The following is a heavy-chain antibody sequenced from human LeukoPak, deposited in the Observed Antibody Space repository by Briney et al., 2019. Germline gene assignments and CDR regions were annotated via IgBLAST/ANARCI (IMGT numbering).Heavy chain of an antibody. Sequence: PGGSLRLSCAASGFTFNNYWMSWVRQAPGKGLEWVANIKVDGSETNYVDSLKGRFTISRDNAKNSLYLQMNSLSAEDTAVYYCARDRRGFFDSWGQGTLVTVSS. CDR3: ARDRRGFFDS. V-gene: IGHV3-7*01. J-gene: IGHJ4*02. CDR2: IKVDGSET. CDR1: GFTFNNYW.